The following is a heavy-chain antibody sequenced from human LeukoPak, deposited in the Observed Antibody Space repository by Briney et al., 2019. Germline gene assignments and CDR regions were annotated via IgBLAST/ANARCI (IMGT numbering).Heavy chain of an antibody. Sequence: PSETLSLTCTVSGGSVSVRYWSLVRQPPGKGLEWIGCINYSGSTSSNPSLKGRVTMSVDTSKNQFSLKLSSVTAADTAVYYCVSDKGWLQFDSWGQGTLVSVSS. CDR3: VSDKGWLQFDS. CDR1: GGSVSVRY. J-gene: IGHJ4*02. D-gene: IGHD5-24*01. V-gene: IGHV4-59*02. CDR2: INYSGST.